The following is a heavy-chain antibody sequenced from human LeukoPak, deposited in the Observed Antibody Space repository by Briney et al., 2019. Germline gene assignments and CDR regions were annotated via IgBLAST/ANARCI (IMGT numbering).Heavy chain of an antibody. J-gene: IGHJ4*02. D-gene: IGHD3-9*01. CDR2: ISSSSSYI. CDR3: AKDLLRYFDWQDY. V-gene: IGHV3-21*04. CDR1: GFTFSSYS. Sequence: GGSLRLSCAASGFTFSSYSMNWVRQAPGKGLEWVSSISSSSSYIYYADSVKGRFTISRDNSKNTLYLQMNSLRAEDTAVYYCAKDLLRYFDWQDYWGQGTLVTVSS.